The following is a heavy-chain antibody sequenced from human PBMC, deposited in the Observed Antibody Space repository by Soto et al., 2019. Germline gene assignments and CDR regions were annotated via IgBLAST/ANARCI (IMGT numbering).Heavy chain of an antibody. CDR3: ARVLAADEAVGGMEV. CDR1: LYSFTRSL. J-gene: IGHJ6*02. CDR2: IYPGDSDT. V-gene: IGHV5-51*01. Sequence: ITFDCSLYSFTRSLIGWVRQMPGNVLEWMGIIYPGDSDTRYSPSFQGQVTSSADKSIITAYLQFGSLKASDTAMNYCARVLAADEAVGGMEVWRQGTTVSVS. D-gene: IGHD1-26*01.